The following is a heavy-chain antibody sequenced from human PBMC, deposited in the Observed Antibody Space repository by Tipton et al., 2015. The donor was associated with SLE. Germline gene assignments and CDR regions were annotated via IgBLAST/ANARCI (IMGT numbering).Heavy chain of an antibody. CDR1: GGSISSGGYY. V-gene: IGHV4-39*07. CDR2: IYYSGST. D-gene: IGHD6-13*01. CDR3: ARVSGGIAYMDV. J-gene: IGHJ6*03. Sequence: TLSLTCTVSGGSISSGGYYWTWIRQLPGKGLEWIGSIYYSGSTYYNPSLKSRVSISVDTSKNQFFLKLSSVTAADTAVYYCARVSGGIAYMDVWGKGTTVTFSS.